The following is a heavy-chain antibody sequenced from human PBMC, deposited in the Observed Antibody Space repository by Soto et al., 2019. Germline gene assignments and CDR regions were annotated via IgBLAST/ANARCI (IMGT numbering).Heavy chain of an antibody. J-gene: IGHJ5*02. V-gene: IGHV1-18*01. Sequence: ASVKVSCKASGGTFTSYGISWVRQAPGQGLEWMGWISPYNGTTNYAQKLQGRVTITTDTSTSTAYMELRSLRSDDTAVYYCARDPITNWNYVSTREIWLDPEGQGRPVTASS. CDR2: ISPYNGTT. CDR1: GGTFTSYG. D-gene: IGHD1-7*01. CDR3: ARDPITNWNYVSTREIWLDP.